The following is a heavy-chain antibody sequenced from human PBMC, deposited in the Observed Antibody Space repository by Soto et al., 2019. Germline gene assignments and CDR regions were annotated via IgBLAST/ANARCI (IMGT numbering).Heavy chain of an antibody. CDR1: GYSFTTYG. CDR3: AREGPTTYYSYDMDV. J-gene: IGHJ6*02. V-gene: IGHV1-18*01. Sequence: QVQLVQSGGEVKKPGASVKVSCKTSGYSFTTYGISWVRQAPGQGLEWMGWISAYNGNTNYAQKLQGRVTMTTDTSXSTAHMELRSLGSDDTAVYYCAREGPTTYYSYDMDVWGQGSTVTVSS. CDR2: ISAYNGNT.